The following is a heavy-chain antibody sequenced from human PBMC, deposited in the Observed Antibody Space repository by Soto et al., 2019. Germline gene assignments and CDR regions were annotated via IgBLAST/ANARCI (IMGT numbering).Heavy chain of an antibody. CDR1: GGSFSGYY. Sequence: SETLSLTCAVYGGSFSGYYWSWIRQPPGKGLEWIGEINHSGSTNYNPSLKSRVTISVDTSKNQFSLKLSSVTAADTAVYYCARGQSVVGATPSGAAEYFQYWGQGTLVTVSS. CDR3: ARGQSVVGATPSGAAEYFQY. V-gene: IGHV4-34*01. J-gene: IGHJ1*01. D-gene: IGHD1-26*01. CDR2: INHSGST.